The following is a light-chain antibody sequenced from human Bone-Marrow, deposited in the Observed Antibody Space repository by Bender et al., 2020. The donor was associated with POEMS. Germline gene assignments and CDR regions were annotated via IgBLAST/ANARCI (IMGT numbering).Light chain of an antibody. CDR1: KLGEKY. CDR3: QAWDSCIVV. CDR2: QDS. J-gene: IGLJ2*01. Sequence: SYELTQPPSVSVSPGQTASISCSGEKLGEKYAFWYRQQPGQSPVLVIYQDSKRPSGIPERFSGSNSGNTATLTISGTQAMDEADYYCQAWDSCIVVFGGGTKLTVL. V-gene: IGLV3-1*01.